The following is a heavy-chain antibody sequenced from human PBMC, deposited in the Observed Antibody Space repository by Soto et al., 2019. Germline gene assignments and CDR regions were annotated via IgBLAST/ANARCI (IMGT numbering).Heavy chain of an antibody. D-gene: IGHD3-3*01. CDR3: AGGGGVGVAGSAAFDM. CDR2: INPATGAA. CDR1: GYPVTAYY. V-gene: IGHV1-2*02. J-gene: IGHJ3*02. Sequence: QLHLVQSGAVVKKPGASVTVSCSASGYPVTAYYMHWVRLAPGRGLEWMGGINPATGAAKYTRTFQGRVTMTRDTSTSTVFMERSGLTSGDTAVFYWAGGGGVGVAGSAAFDMWGQGTLVTVSS.